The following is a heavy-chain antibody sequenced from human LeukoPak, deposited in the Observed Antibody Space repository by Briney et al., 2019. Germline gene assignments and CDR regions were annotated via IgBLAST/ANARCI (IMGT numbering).Heavy chain of an antibody. J-gene: IGHJ4*02. Sequence: SQTLSLTCAISGDSVSSNSAAWNWLRQSPSRGLEWLGRTYYRSKWYNDYAVSVKSRITINPDTSKNQFSLQLNSVTPEDTAVYYCARVRYYDSSGYYDPYYFDYWGQGTLVTVSS. CDR1: GDSVSSNSAA. D-gene: IGHD3-22*01. V-gene: IGHV6-1*01. CDR2: TYYRSKWYN. CDR3: ARVRYYDSSGYYDPYYFDY.